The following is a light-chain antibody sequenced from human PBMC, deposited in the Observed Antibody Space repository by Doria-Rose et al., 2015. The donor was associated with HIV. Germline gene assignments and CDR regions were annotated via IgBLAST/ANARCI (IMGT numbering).Light chain of an antibody. Sequence: TQSPGTLSLSPGERATLSCRASQSFSSTYLAWYQQKPGQAPSLLIYDGSTRATGIPDRFSASGSGTDFTLTINRLEPEDFALEYWHQYGTSWTFGQGTKVEI. CDR2: DGS. CDR1: QSFSSTY. J-gene: IGKJ1*01. CDR3: HQYGTSWT. V-gene: IGKV3-20*01.